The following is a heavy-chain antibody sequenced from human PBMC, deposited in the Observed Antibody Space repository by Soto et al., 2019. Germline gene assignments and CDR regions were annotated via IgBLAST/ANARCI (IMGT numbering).Heavy chain of an antibody. Sequence: SGPTLVNPTETLTLTCTVSGFSLTTGKMGVSWIRQPPGKALEWLAHIFSNNERSYSTSLQGRLTISKDTSGSQVVLSMTHVDPVDTATYYCARMNVDSYHFYDAMDVWGQGTTVTVSS. CDR3: ARMNVDSYHFYDAMDV. D-gene: IGHD3-3*02. CDR1: GFSLTTGKMG. J-gene: IGHJ6*02. V-gene: IGHV2-26*01. CDR2: IFSNNER.